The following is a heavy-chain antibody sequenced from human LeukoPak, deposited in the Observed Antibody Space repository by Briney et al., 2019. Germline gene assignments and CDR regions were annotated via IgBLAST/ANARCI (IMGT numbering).Heavy chain of an antibody. Sequence: PSETLSLTCAVYGGSFSGYYWSWIRQPPGKGLEWIGYIYYSGSTNYNPSLKSRVTISADTSKNQFSLKLSSVTAADTAVYYCARCPSTMVRGVIRWFDPWGQGTLVTVSS. CDR3: ARCPSTMVRGVIRWFDP. J-gene: IGHJ5*02. D-gene: IGHD3-10*01. CDR1: GGSFSGYY. CDR2: IYYSGST. V-gene: IGHV4-59*01.